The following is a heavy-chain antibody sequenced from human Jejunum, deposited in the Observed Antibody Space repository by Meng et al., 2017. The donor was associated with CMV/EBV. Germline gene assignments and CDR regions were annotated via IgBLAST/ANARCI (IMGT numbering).Heavy chain of an antibody. Sequence: SDWMRWVRQAPGKGLEWVANIKQDGSEKDYVDSVKGRFTISRDNAKNSLYLQMNSLRAEDTAVYYCASALGYCSSTSCQYYFDYWGQGTRVTVSS. V-gene: IGHV3-7*01. J-gene: IGHJ4*02. CDR1: SDW. D-gene: IGHD2-2*01. CDR3: ASALGYCSSTSCQYYFDY. CDR2: IKQDGSEK.